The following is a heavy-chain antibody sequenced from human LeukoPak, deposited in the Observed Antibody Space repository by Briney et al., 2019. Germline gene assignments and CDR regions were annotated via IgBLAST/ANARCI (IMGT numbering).Heavy chain of an antibody. CDR1: GFTFSSYA. D-gene: IGHD1-7*01. CDR2: ISYDGSNK. V-gene: IGHV3-30-3*01. CDR3: ARGGGELQALDY. Sequence: GGSLRLSCAASGFTFSSYATHWVRQAPGKGLEWVAVISYDGSNKYYADSVKGRFTISRDNSKNTLYLQMNSLRAEDTAVYYCARGGGELQALDYWGQGTLVTVSS. J-gene: IGHJ4*02.